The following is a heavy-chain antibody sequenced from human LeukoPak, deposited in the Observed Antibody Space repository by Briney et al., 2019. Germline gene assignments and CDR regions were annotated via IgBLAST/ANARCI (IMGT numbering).Heavy chain of an antibody. V-gene: IGHV3-21*01. Sequence: GGSLRLSCSASGFTFSSYSMNWVRQAPGKGLEWVSSITGSSSYIYYADSVKGRFTISRDNAKNSLYLQMNSLRAEDTAVYYCAILSAQVLLWFGHWGQGTLVTVSS. D-gene: IGHD3-10*01. CDR3: AILSAQVLLWFGH. CDR1: GFTFSSYS. CDR2: ITGSSSYI. J-gene: IGHJ4*02.